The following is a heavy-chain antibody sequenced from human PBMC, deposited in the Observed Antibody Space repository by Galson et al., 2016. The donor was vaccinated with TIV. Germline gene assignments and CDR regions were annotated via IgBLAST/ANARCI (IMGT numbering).Heavy chain of an antibody. CDR1: GFTFSNHA. V-gene: IGHV3-23*01. Sequence: SLRLSCAVSGFTFSNHAMSWVRQAPGKGLEWVSGISGSDGITYYADPVKGRFTISRDNSKNTFYLQMNSLRAEDTAIFYCARSIVGATPPVQNLDYWGPGTPVTVSS. D-gene: IGHD1-26*01. CDR2: ISGSDGIT. CDR3: ARSIVGATPPVQNLDY. J-gene: IGHJ4*02.